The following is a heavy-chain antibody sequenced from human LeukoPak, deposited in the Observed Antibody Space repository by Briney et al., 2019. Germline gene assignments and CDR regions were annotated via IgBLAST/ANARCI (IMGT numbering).Heavy chain of an antibody. D-gene: IGHD3-3*01. CDR3: ARSSLNTYYDFWSGPQYYYYMDV. J-gene: IGHJ6*03. CDR1: GDSVSSNSAA. V-gene: IGHV6-1*01. CDR2: TYYRSKWYN. Sequence: SQTLSLTCAISGDSVSSNSAAWNWIRQSPSRGLEWLGRTYYRSKWYNDYAVSVKSRITINPDTSKNQFSLQLNSVTPEDTAVYYCARSSLNTYYDFWSGPQYYYYMDVWGKGTTVTVSS.